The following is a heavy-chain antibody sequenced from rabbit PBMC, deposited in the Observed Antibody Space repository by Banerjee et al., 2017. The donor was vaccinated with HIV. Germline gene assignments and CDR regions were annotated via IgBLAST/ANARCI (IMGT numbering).Heavy chain of an antibody. CDR2: IYTTGGST. J-gene: IGHJ4*01. D-gene: IGHD7-1*01. CDR3: ARGHITYRGFDL. V-gene: IGHV1S45*01. CDR1: GFDFSSNA. Sequence: QEQLKETGGGLVQPGGSLTLSCKASGFDFSSNAMCWVRQAPGKGLEWIACIYTTGGSTWYASWAKGRFTISKTSSTTVTLQVTSLTAADTATYFCARGHITYRGFDLWGPGTLVTVS.